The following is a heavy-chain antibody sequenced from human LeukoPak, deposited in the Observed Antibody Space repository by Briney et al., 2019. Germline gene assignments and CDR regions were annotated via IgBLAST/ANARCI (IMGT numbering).Heavy chain of an antibody. J-gene: IGHJ3*02. V-gene: IGHV1-18*01. Sequence: ASVKVSCKASGYTFTSYGISWVRQAPGQGREWMGWISAYNGNTNYAQKLQGRVTMTTDTSTSTAYMELRSLRSDDTAVYYCARERQLVSWVGDAFDIWGQGTMVTVSS. CDR1: GYTFTSYG. CDR2: ISAYNGNT. D-gene: IGHD6-6*01. CDR3: ARERQLVSWVGDAFDI.